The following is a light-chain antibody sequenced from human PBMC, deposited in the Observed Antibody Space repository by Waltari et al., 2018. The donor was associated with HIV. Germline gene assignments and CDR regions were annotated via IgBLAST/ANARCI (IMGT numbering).Light chain of an antibody. V-gene: IGLV1-44*01. Sequence: QSVLTQPPSASGTPGQRVTISCSGSSSNIGSNAVNWYQQLPGTAPKLLIYSNNQRPSGAPDRFSGSKSGTSASLAISGLQSDDEADYYCAAWDDSLNDSYVFGPGTKVTVL. CDR3: AAWDDSLNDSYV. CDR2: SNN. CDR1: SSNIGSNA. J-gene: IGLJ1*01.